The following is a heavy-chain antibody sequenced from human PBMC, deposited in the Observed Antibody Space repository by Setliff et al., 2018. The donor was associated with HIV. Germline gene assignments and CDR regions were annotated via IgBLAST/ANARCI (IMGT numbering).Heavy chain of an antibody. CDR1: GGSFSGYY. J-gene: IGHJ4*02. V-gene: IGHV4-34*01. CDR2: INHSGST. D-gene: IGHD2-2*01. Sequence: SETLSLTCAVYGGSFSGYYWSWIRQPPGKGLEWIGEINHSGSTHYNPSLKRRVTISIDKSKKQFSLKVRSVTAADTAVYYCAREYCSDSNCYLAPLDSWGQGTPVTVS. CDR3: AREYCSDSNCYLAPLDS.